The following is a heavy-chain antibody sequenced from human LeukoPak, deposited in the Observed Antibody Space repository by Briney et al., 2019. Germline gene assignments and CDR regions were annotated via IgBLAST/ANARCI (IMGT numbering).Heavy chain of an antibody. D-gene: IGHD3-10*01. CDR1: GFTFSSYG. CDR2: ISYDGSNK. J-gene: IGHJ3*02. Sequence: GRSLRLSCAASGFTFSSYGMHWVRQAPGKGLEWVAVISYDGSNKYYADSVKGRFTISRDNSKNTLYLQMNSLRAEDTAVYYCAKDVWFGELLWAFDIWGQGTMVTVSS. V-gene: IGHV3-30*18. CDR3: AKDVWFGELLWAFDI.